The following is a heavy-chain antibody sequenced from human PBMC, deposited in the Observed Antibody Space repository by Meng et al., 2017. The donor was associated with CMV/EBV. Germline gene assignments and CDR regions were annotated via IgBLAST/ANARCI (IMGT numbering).Heavy chain of an antibody. CDR1: GFTFTDYY. V-gene: IGHV3-74*01. CDR3: ARGNWGLGY. Sequence: RLSCVASGFTFTDYYIHWVRQAPGKGLVWVSRISGDGSNTNYADSVKGRFTISRDIARNTIYMRMNSLRVEDTAVYYCARGNWGLGYWGQGTLVTVSS. CDR2: ISGDGSNT. J-gene: IGHJ4*02. D-gene: IGHD7-27*01.